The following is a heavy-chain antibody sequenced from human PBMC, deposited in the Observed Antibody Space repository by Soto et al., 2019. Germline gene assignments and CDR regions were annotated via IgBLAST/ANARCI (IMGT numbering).Heavy chain of an antibody. D-gene: IGHD1-7*01. CDR1: GFTFSSYG. Sequence: VGSLRLSCAASGFTFSSYGMTWVRQAPGKGLEWVSFSSATGAGTYYADSVKGRFTISRDNSKNTLYLQMTSLRADDTAVYYCAKDRRAGGNYGFYSDFWGQGALVTVSS. CDR2: SSATGAGT. V-gene: IGHV3-23*01. J-gene: IGHJ4*02. CDR3: AKDRRAGGNYGFYSDF.